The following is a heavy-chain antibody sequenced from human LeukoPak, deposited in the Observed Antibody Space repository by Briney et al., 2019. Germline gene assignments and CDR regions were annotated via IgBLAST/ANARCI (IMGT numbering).Heavy chain of an antibody. Sequence: PSETLSLTCTVSGGSISSSSYYWGWIRQPPGKGLEWIGSIYYSGSTYYNPSLKSRVTISVDTSKNQFSLKLSSVTAADTAVYYCARRPSDSSGCYYYFDYWGQGTLVTVSS. J-gene: IGHJ4*02. V-gene: IGHV4-39*01. D-gene: IGHD3-22*01. CDR2: IYYSGST. CDR1: GGSISSSSYY. CDR3: ARRPSDSSGCYYYFDY.